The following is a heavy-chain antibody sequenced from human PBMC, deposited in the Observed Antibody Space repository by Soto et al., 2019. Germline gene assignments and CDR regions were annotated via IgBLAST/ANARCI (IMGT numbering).Heavy chain of an antibody. CDR3: ARVKVVAAVHWWFDP. Sequence: QVQLVQSGAEVKKPGSSVKVSCKASGGTFSSYAISWVRQAPGQGLEWMGGIIPIFGTANYAQKFQGRVTITADKSTSTGYMELSSLRSEDTAVYDCARVKVVAAVHWWFDPWGQGTLVTVSS. J-gene: IGHJ5*02. V-gene: IGHV1-69*06. D-gene: IGHD2-15*01. CDR1: GGTFSSYA. CDR2: IIPIFGTA.